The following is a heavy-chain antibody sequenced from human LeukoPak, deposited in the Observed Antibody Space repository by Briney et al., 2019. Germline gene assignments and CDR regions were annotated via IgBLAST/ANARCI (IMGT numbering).Heavy chain of an antibody. CDR2: IYYTGTT. J-gene: IGHJ3*01. CDR1: GGCISSYC. D-gene: IGHD5-24*01. V-gene: IGHV4-59*13. CDR3: ARDRGDGYNWDCFDL. Sequence: SETLSLTCTVSGGCISSYCWSWIRQPPGKGLEGMGYIYYTGTTNSNPSLRRRVSISVDTSTNQFSLNLSTVTAAATAVCVCARDRGDGYNWDCFDLWAQGPLVTVSS.